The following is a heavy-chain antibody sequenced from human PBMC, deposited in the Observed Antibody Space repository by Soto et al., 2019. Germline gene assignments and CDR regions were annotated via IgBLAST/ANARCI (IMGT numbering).Heavy chain of an antibody. J-gene: IGHJ6*02. CDR2: ISYDASNK. V-gene: IGHV3-30*18. CDR3: AKWGPDTAENYYGLDV. D-gene: IGHD3-16*01. CDR1: GFKFRSYG. Sequence: QVQLAESGGGVVQSGRSLRLSCAASGFKFRSYGMHWVRQAPGKGLEWVAVISYDASNKYYADTVKGRFTISRDNSKNALYLQMNCARSEDTDVYYGAKWGPDTAENYYGLDVCGQGTTVTVSS.